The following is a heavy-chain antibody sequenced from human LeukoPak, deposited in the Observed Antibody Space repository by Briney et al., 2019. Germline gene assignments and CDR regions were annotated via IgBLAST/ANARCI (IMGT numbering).Heavy chain of an antibody. D-gene: IGHD2-2*01. V-gene: IGHV1-18*01. J-gene: IGHJ3*02. Sequence: GASVKVSFKASGYTFTSYGISWVRQAPGQGLEWMGWISAYNGDTNYAQKFQGRVTMTEDTSTDTAYMELSSLRSEDTAVYYCATDPDRKYQLLDAFDIWGQGTMVTVSS. CDR3: ATDPDRKYQLLDAFDI. CDR2: ISAYNGDT. CDR1: GYTFTSYG.